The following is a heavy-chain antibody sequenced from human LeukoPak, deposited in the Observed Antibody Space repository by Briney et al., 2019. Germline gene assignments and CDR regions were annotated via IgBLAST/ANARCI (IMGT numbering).Heavy chain of an antibody. Sequence: PSETLSLTCTVSGGSISSSSYYWGWIRQPPGKGLEWIGSIYYSGSTYYNPSLKSRVTISVDTSKNQFSLKLSSVTAADTAVYYCARYPRRNNDYGDNEGFDYWGQGTLVTVSS. CDR3: ARYPRRNNDYGDNEGFDY. CDR1: GGSISSSSYY. V-gene: IGHV4-39*07. D-gene: IGHD4-17*01. CDR2: IYYSGST. J-gene: IGHJ4*02.